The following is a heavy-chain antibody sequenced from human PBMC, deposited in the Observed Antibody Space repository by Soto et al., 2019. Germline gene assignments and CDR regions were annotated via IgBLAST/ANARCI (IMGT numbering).Heavy chain of an antibody. CDR2: IIPIFGTV. D-gene: IGHD3-16*01. V-gene: IGHV1-69*06. Sequence: QEQLVQSGAEVKKPGSSVEVSCRASGGTFSNYAISWVRQAPGRGLEWVGGIIPIFGTVVYAQNLQGRVTITADNSTRMAYMELSSLRSDDTAVYYCAKFDPLGELLWFDPWGQGTLVTVSS. CDR1: GGTFSNYA. CDR3: AKFDPLGELLWFDP. J-gene: IGHJ5*02.